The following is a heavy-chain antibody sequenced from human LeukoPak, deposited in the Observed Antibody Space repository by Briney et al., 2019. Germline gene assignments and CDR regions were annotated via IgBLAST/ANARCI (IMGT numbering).Heavy chain of an antibody. D-gene: IGHD5-18*01. J-gene: IGHJ3*02. V-gene: IGHV3-48*02. CDR1: GFTFSSYS. CDR3: ARDGRGYSYGYGDAFDI. CDR2: ISSGSSTI. Sequence: GGSLRLSCAASGFTFSSYSMNWVRQAPGKGLEWVSYISSGSSTIYYADSVKGRFTISRDNAKNSLYLQMNSLRDEDTAVYYCARDGRGYSYGYGDAFDIWGQGTMVTVSS.